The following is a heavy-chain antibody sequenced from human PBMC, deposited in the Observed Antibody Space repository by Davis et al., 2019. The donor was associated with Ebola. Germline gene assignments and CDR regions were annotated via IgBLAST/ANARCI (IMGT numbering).Heavy chain of an antibody. CDR1: GFTFSSYG. J-gene: IGHJ5*02. CDR3: AKLTIFGVVNWFDP. CDR2: IWYDGSNK. D-gene: IGHD3-3*01. V-gene: IGHV3-33*06. Sequence: GESLKISCAASGFTFSSYGMHWVRQAPGKGLEWVAVIWYDGSNKYYADSVKGRFTISRDNSKNTLYLQMNSLRAEDTAVYYCAKLTIFGVVNWFDPWGQGTLVTVSS.